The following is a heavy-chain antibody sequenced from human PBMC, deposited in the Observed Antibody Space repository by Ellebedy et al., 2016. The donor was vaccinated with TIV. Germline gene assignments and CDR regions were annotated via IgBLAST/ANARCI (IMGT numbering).Heavy chain of an antibody. CDR2: IYSSGST. Sequence: MPSETLSLTCTVSGGSGGSVPSSGYYGGWIRQSPGKGLEWIGGIYSSGSTFYNPSLRSRITISVDPSRNQFSLSLSSVTAADTAVYYCARPSHAGILHFWGQGALFTVSS. D-gene: IGHD1-14*01. CDR3: ARPSHAGILHF. V-gene: IGHV4-39*01. J-gene: IGHJ4*02. CDR1: GGSGGSVPSSGYY.